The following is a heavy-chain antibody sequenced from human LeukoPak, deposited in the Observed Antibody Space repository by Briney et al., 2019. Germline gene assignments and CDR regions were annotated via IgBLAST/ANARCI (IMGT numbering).Heavy chain of an antibody. D-gene: IGHD1-26*01. J-gene: IGHJ4*02. CDR1: GFTFSSYW. CDR3: SRSPYLHYSGSYDYFDY. CDR2: IKSDGSST. Sequence: GGFLRLSCAAAGFTFSSYWMHWIRQAPGKGLVWVSRIKSDGSSTSYADSVKGRFTISRDNAKNTLYLQMNSLRAEDTAVYYCSRSPYLHYSGSYDYFDYWGQGTLVTVSS. V-gene: IGHV3-74*01.